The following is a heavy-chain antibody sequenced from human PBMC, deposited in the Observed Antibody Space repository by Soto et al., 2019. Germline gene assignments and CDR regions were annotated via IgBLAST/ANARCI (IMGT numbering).Heavy chain of an antibody. CDR3: ARAGLYGDYTDY. V-gene: IGHV1-18*01. Sequence: GGSVKVSFQASGLTFTRYGISWVRPAPGQGLEWMGWISAYNGNTNYAQKLQGRVTMTTDTSTSTAYMELRSLRSDDTAVYYCARAGLYGDYTDYWGQGTLVTVSS. J-gene: IGHJ4*02. D-gene: IGHD4-17*01. CDR2: ISAYNGNT. CDR1: GLTFTRYG.